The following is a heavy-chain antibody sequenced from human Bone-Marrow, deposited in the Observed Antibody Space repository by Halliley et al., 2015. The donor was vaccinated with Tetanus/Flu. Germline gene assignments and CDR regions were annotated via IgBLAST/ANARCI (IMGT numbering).Heavy chain of an antibody. D-gene: IGHD3-10*01. CDR3: AKDGLTDDFDY. CDR2: ISNDGSKK. CDR1: GFTFRTYG. V-gene: IGHV3-30*18. J-gene: IGHJ4*02. Sequence: SLRLSCAASGFTFRTYGMHWVRQAPGKGLEWVALISNDGSKKYSADSVKGRFTISRDNSKNTLYLQMNSLRPEDTAVYYCAKDGLTDDFDYWGQGTLVTVSS.